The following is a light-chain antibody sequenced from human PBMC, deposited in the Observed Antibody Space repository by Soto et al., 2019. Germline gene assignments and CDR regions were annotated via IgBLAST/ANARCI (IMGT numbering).Light chain of an antibody. J-gene: IGKJ4*01. CDR2: HAS. Sequence: EIVMTQSPATLSVSPGERATLSCRASQSVSSNLAWYQQKPGQAPRLLIYHASTRATGIPARFSGSGSGTAFTITISSLESEDFAVYYCQPYNKCPLTFGGGTKVEIK. V-gene: IGKV3-15*01. CDR3: QPYNKCPLT. CDR1: QSVSSN.